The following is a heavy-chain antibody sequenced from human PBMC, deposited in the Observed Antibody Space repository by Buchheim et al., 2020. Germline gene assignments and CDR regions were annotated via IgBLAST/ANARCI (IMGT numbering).Heavy chain of an antibody. CDR3: AKVNIAVVGRFAYYYYGMDV. CDR1: GFTFSSYG. J-gene: IGHJ6*02. V-gene: IGHV3-30*18. Sequence: QVQLVESGGGVVQPGRSLRLSCAASGFTFSSYGMHWVRQAPGKGLEWVAVISYDGSNKYYADSVKGRFTISRDNSKNTLYLQMNSLRAEDTAVYYCAKVNIAVVGRFAYYYYGMDVWGQGTT. CDR2: ISYDGSNK. D-gene: IGHD6-19*01.